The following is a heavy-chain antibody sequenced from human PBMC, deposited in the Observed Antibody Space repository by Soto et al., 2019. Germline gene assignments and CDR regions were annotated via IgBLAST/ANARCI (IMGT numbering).Heavy chain of an antibody. D-gene: IGHD3-10*01. CDR1: GFTFSSYA. CDR2: ISGSGGST. Sequence: GGSLRLSCAASGFTFSSYAMSWVRQAPGKGLEWVSAISGSGGSTYYADSVKGRFTISRDNSKNTLYLQMNSLRAEDTAVYYCANPGLYGSGSYYDTFDYWGQGTLVTVSS. CDR3: ANPGLYGSGSYYDTFDY. V-gene: IGHV3-23*01. J-gene: IGHJ4*02.